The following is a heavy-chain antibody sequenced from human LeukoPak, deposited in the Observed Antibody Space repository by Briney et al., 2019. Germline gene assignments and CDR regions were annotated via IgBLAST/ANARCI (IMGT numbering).Heavy chain of an antibody. CDR1: GDSVSSYSAT. J-gene: IGHJ4*02. V-gene: IGHV6-1*01. Sequence: SQTLSLTCAISGDSVSSYSATWNWIRQSPSRGLEWLGRTYYRSKWYNEYALSVRSRITISPDTSKNQFSLQLNSVTPEDTAVYYCASYSSSSRIFDYWDQGTLVPVSS. D-gene: IGHD6-6*01. CDR2: TYYRSKWYN. CDR3: ASYSSSSRIFDY.